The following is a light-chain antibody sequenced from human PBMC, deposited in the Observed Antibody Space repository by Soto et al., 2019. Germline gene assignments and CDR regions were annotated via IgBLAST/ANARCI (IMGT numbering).Light chain of an antibody. V-gene: IGKV3-15*01. Sequence: EIVMTQSPATLSVSPGERATLSCRASQSVSSNLAWYQQKPGQAPRLLIYGASTRATGIPARFSCSGSGTEFTLTISSLQSEDFAVYYCQQYNTWPLTFGGGTKVEL. CDR2: GAS. CDR1: QSVSSN. J-gene: IGKJ4*01. CDR3: QQYNTWPLT.